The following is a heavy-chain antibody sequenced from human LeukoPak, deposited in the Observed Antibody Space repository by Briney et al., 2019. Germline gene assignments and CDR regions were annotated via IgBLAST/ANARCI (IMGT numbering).Heavy chain of an antibody. J-gene: IGHJ1*01. CDR1: GGSFSSDY. Sequence: PSETLSLTCTVSGGSFSSDYWSWIRQSPGKGLEWIADIYSSGSTNYNPSLQRRVTISVDTSKSQISLKLNSVTAADTAIYYCARSGYYEYFQQWGQGTLVTVSS. CDR2: IYSSGST. V-gene: IGHV4-59*03. D-gene: IGHD3-22*01. CDR3: ARSGYYEYFQQ.